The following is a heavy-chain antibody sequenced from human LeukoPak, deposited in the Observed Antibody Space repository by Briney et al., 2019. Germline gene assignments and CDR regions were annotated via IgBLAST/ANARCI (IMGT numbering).Heavy chain of an antibody. CDR2: LYPSGST. J-gene: IGHJ4*02. V-gene: IGHV4-4*07. CDR1: GGPISSYY. D-gene: IGHD6-19*01. CDR3: ARDHDSSGSFVSVN. Sequence: SETLSLTCTVSGGPISSYYWSWIRQPAGKALEWIGRLYPSGSTSYNPSLESRVTISVDKSKNQVSLRLTSVAAADTAVYYCARDHDSSGSFVSVNWGQGTQVLVSS.